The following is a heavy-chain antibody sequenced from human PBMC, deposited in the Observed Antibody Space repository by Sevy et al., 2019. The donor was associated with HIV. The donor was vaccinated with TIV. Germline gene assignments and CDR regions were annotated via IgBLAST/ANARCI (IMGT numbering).Heavy chain of an antibody. V-gene: IGHV4-39*01. Sequence: SETLSLTCTVSGVSISGGAYYWGWIRQPPGKGLEWIGSISYTGSTYYNPSLKSRVTISVDTSMNQFSLKLTSVTAADTAVYYCARRGDNNWFDPWGQGTPVTVSS. CDR3: ARRGDNNWFDP. CDR2: ISYTGST. D-gene: IGHD2-15*01. CDR1: GVSISGGAYY. J-gene: IGHJ5*02.